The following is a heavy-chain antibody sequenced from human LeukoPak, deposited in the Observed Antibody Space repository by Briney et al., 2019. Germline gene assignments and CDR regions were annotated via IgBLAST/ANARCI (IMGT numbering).Heavy chain of an antibody. J-gene: IGHJ6*02. CDR1: GFTFSSYG. Sequence: GRSLRLSCAASGFTFSSYGMHWVRQAPGKGLEWVAVMLYDGSNKYYADSVKGRFTISRDNSKNTLYLQMKSLRAEDTAVYYCAKDSGFGMDVWGQGTTVTVSS. CDR2: MLYDGSNK. V-gene: IGHV3-30*18. CDR3: AKDSGFGMDV.